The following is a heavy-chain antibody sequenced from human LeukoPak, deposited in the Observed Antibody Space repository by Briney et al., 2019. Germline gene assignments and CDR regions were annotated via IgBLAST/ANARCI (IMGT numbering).Heavy chain of an antibody. J-gene: IGHJ2*01. Sequence: PSETLSLTCAVSGASISSHYWSWIRQPPGKGLEWIGYIYNSDNTKYTSSLESRVTISVDTSKNQFFLKLSSVTAADTAVYYCARFHSGPSGWYVLWYFDLWGRGTLVTVSS. CDR1: GASISSHY. CDR3: ARFHSGPSGWYVLWYFDL. D-gene: IGHD6-19*01. CDR2: IYNSDNT. V-gene: IGHV4-4*09.